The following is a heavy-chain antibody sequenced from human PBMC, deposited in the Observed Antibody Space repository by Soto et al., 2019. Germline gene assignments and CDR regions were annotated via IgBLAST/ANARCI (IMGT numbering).Heavy chain of an antibody. V-gene: IGHV1-69*13. CDR3: ARDNVTTVSNYYYYYGMDV. CDR1: GGTFSSYA. D-gene: IGHD4-17*01. Sequence: ASVKVSCKASGGTFSSYAISWVRQAPGQGLEWMGGIIPIFGTANYAQKFQGRVTITADESTSTAYMELSSLRSEDTAVYYCARDNVTTVSNYYYYYGMDVWGQGTTVTRLL. J-gene: IGHJ6*02. CDR2: IIPIFGTA.